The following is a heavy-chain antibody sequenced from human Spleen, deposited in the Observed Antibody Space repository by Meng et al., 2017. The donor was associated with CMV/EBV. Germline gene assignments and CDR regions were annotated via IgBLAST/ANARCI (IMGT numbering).Heavy chain of an antibody. J-gene: IGHJ4*02. CDR2: INPILGMA. CDR1: GDNFNGDA. CDR3: AGEEGVRRPFDY. V-gene: IGHV1-69*10. Sequence: KATGDNFNGDAISWVQQAHGQRLEWMGEINPILGMANYAQKFKSRVTITTKKSTSTAYMELSSLRSEDTAVYYCAGEEGVRRPFDYWGQGTLVTVSS. D-gene: IGHD3-10*01.